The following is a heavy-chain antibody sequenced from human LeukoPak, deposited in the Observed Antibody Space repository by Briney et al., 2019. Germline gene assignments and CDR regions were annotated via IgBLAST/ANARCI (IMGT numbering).Heavy chain of an antibody. V-gene: IGHV4-34*01. CDR2: INHSGST. Sequence: SETLSLTCAVYGGSFSGYYWSWIRQPPGKGLEWIGEINHSGSTNYNPSLKSRVTISVDTSKNQFSLKLSSVTAADTAVYYCARERSPYGSGSYCISRVIDIWGQGTMVTVSS. J-gene: IGHJ3*02. CDR1: GGSFSGYY. CDR3: ARERSPYGSGSYCISRVIDI. D-gene: IGHD3-10*01.